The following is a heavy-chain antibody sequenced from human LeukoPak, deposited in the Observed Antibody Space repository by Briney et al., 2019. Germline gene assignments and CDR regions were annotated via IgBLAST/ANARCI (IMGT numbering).Heavy chain of an antibody. V-gene: IGHV4-39*01. CDR1: GGSISSSGYY. CDR2: IYYSGST. D-gene: IGHD1-26*01. J-gene: IGHJ4*02. CDR3: ARGEVRWEPSGIDY. Sequence: SETLSLTCTVSGGSISSSGYYWGWIRQPPGKGLEWIGSIYYSGSTYYNPSLKSRVTISVDTSKNQFSLKLSSVTAADTAVYYCARGEVRWEPSGIDYWGQGTLVTVSS.